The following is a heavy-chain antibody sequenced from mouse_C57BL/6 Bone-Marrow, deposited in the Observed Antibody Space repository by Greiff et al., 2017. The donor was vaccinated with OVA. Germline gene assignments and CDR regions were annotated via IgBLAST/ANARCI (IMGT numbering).Heavy chain of an antibody. Sequence: QVQLQQPGAELVKPGASVKLSCKASGYTFTSYWMHWVKQRPGQGLEWIGDIYPGSGSTNYNEKFKSKATLTVDTSSSTAYMQLSSLTSEDSAVYYCARWSRGGNLAYWGQGTLVTVSA. CDR1: GYTFTSYW. V-gene: IGHV1-55*01. CDR3: ARWSRGGNLAY. CDR2: IYPGSGST. J-gene: IGHJ3*01.